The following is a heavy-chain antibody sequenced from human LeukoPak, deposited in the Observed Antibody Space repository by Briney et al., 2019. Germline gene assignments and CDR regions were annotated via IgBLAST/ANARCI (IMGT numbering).Heavy chain of an antibody. CDR2: FDPEDGET. V-gene: IGHV1-24*01. D-gene: IGHD5-18*01. J-gene: IGHJ4*02. CDR3: AKDRRYSYGYFDY. Sequence: ASVKVSFKASGYTLTELSMHWVRQAPGKGLEWMGGFDPEDGETIYAQKFQGRVTMTEDTSTDTAYMELSSLRAEDTAVYYCAKDRRYSYGYFDYWGQGTLVTVSS. CDR1: GYTLTELS.